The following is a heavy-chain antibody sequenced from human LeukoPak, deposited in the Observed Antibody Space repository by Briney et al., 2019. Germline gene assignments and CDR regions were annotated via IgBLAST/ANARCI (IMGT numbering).Heavy chain of an antibody. CDR3: ARDLEYLSSFYYGMDV. J-gene: IGHJ6*02. CDR1: GYTFTSYG. V-gene: IGHV1-2*02. D-gene: IGHD3-16*02. CDR2: INPNSGGT. Sequence: ASVKVSYKASGYTFTSYGISWVRQAPGQGLEWMGWINPNSGGTNYAQKFQGRVTMTRDTSISTAYMELSRLRSDDTAVYYCARDLEYLSSFYYGMDVWGQGTTVTVSS.